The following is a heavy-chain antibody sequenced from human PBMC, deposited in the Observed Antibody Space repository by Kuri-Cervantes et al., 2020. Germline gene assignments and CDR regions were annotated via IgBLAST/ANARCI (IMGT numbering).Heavy chain of an antibody. V-gene: IGHV3-33*08. Sequence: GESLKISCAASGFTFSSYGMHWVRQAPGKGLEWVTFIWYDGSNKYYIDSVRGRFTASRDNSKNTLYLQMNSLRVEDTAVYYCATDRRWPSGYLDLWGRGTLVTVSS. D-gene: IGHD3-16*02. CDR3: ATDRRWPSGYLDL. J-gene: IGHJ2*01. CDR1: GFTFSSYG. CDR2: IWYDGSNK.